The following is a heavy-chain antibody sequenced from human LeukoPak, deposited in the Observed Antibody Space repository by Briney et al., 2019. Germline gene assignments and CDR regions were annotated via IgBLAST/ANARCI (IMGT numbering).Heavy chain of an antibody. Sequence: GGSLRLSCAASGFTFSSYSMNWVRQAPGKGLEWVSSISSSSSYIYYADSAKGRFTISRDNAKNSLYLQMNSLRAEDTAVYYCARDRGSSWYWRAYYFDYWGQGTLVTVSS. V-gene: IGHV3-21*01. CDR3: ARDRGSSWYWRAYYFDY. D-gene: IGHD6-13*01. J-gene: IGHJ4*02. CDR1: GFTFSSYS. CDR2: ISSSSSYI.